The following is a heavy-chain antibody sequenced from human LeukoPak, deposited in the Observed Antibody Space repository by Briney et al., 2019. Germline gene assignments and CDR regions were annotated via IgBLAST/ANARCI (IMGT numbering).Heavy chain of an antibody. CDR1: GFTFSTYA. Sequence: PGGSLRLSCAASGFTFSTYAMHWVRQAPGKGLEWVADISYDGSNKYHADSVKGRFTISRDNSNTTLYLQMTSRRAEDTAVYYCARDLKYSSGWWGIFDYWGQGTLVTVSS. V-gene: IGHV3-30*14. CDR3: ARDLKYSSGWWGIFDY. J-gene: IGHJ4*02. D-gene: IGHD6-19*01. CDR2: ISYDGSNK.